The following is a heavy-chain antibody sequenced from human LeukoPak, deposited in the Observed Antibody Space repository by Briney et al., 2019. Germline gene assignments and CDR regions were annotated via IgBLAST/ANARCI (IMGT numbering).Heavy chain of an antibody. J-gene: IGHJ4*02. CDR1: GFTFSSHS. V-gene: IGHV3-21*01. CDR2: ISPSGNYI. CDR3: ARDLSSSTSCYSY. Sequence: GGSLRLSCAASGFTFSSHSMNWVRQAPGKGLEWVSSISPSGNYIYYADSLEGRFTISRGNARNSLYLQMNSLRAEDTAVYYCARDLSSSTSCYSYWGQGTLVTVSS. D-gene: IGHD2-2*01.